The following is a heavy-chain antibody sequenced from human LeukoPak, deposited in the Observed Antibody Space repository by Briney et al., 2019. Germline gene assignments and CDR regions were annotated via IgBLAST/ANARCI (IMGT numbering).Heavy chain of an antibody. CDR3: ARSAFLVTAPGLYYFDY. J-gene: IGHJ4*02. Sequence: PSETLSLTCTVSGGSISSYYWSWIRQPAGKGLEWIGHIYNSGSTNYNPSLKGRVTMSVATSKNQFSLHLSCVSAADTAVYYCARSAFLVTAPGLYYFDYWGQGSLVAVSS. CDR2: IYNSGST. D-gene: IGHD6-13*01. V-gene: IGHV4-4*07. CDR1: GGSISSYY.